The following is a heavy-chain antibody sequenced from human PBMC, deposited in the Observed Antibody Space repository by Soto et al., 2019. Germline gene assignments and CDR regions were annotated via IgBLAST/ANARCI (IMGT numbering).Heavy chain of an antibody. CDR3: AVVEGGGVYLLDV. D-gene: IGHD6-13*01. V-gene: IGHV1-46*03. Sequence: ASVKVSCKASGYSFTSYYMHWVRQAPGQGLEWMGIINPSGGSTSYAQKFQGRVTMTRDTSTSTVYMELSSLRSEDTAVYYCAVVEGGGVYLLDVCAKGTTVTVSS. CDR2: INPSGGST. J-gene: IGHJ6*04. CDR1: GYSFTSYY.